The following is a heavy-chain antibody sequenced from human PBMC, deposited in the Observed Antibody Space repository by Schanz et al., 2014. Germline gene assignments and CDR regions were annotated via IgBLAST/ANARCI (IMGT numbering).Heavy chain of an antibody. CDR1: GYTFTAYG. J-gene: IGHJ5*02. V-gene: IGHV1-18*03. CDR2: ISAYNGNT. Sequence: VQSVHSGTEVQKLGASVKVSCQTSGYTFTAYGINWVRQAPGQGLEWMGWISAYNGNTNYAQKLQGRVTITADKSTTTAYMELNSLNSDDMAVYYCARGPLGTSPWGQGTLVTVSS. CDR3: ARGPLGTSP. D-gene: IGHD5-12*01.